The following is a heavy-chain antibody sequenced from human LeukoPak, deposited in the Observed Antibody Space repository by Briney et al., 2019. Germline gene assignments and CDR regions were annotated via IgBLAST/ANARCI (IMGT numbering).Heavy chain of an antibody. V-gene: IGHV1-18*01. CDR2: ISAYNGNT. CDR3: ARDTYCSSTSCQGAFDI. J-gene: IGHJ3*02. Sequence: ASVKVSCKASGYTFTSYGISWVRQAPGQGLEWMGRISAYNGNTNYAQKLQGRVTMTTDTSTSTAYMELRSLRSDDTAVYYCARDTYCSSTSCQGAFDIWGQGTMVTVSS. D-gene: IGHD2-2*01. CDR1: GYTFTSYG.